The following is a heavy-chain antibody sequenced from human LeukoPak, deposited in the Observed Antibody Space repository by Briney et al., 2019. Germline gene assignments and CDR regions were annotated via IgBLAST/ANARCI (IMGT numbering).Heavy chain of an antibody. D-gene: IGHD3-16*01. CDR1: GISINPYY. V-gene: IGHV4-4*07. CDR3: MKDGPSWGLL. J-gene: IGHJ4*02. Sequence: SETLSLTCTVSGISINPYYWTWIRQPAGKGLEWIGRTIPASGSMNYNPSLKSRVTMSVDMSKNQLSLEVTSVTAADTAVYYCMKDGPSWGLLWGLGTLVTVSS. CDR2: TIPASGSM.